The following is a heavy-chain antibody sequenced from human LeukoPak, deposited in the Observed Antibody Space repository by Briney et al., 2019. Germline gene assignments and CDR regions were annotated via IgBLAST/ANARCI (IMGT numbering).Heavy chain of an antibody. D-gene: IGHD2-21*02. J-gene: IGHJ4*02. CDR1: GFTFTSSA. CDR2: IVVGSGNT. Sequence: GTSVKASCKASGFTFTSSAMQWVRQARGQRLEWIGWIVVGSGNTNYAQKFQERVTITRDMSTSTAYMELSSLRSEDTAVYYCAAEGVDCGGDCYPNWGQGTLVTVSS. V-gene: IGHV1-58*02. CDR3: AAEGVDCGGDCYPN.